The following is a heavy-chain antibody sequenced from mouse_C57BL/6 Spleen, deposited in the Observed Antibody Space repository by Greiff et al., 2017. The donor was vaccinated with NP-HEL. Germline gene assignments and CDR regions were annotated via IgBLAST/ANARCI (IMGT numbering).Heavy chain of an antibody. Sequence: EVHLVESGGGLVKPGGSLKLSCAASGFTFSDYGMHWVRQAPEKGLEWVAYISSGSSTIYYADTVKGRSTISRDNAKNTLFLHMTSLRSEDTAMYYCAKALLLHPLYAMDYWGQGTSVTVSS. D-gene: IGHD1-1*01. CDR3: AKALLLHPLYAMDY. CDR2: ISSGSSTI. V-gene: IGHV5-17*01. CDR1: GFTFSDYG. J-gene: IGHJ4*01.